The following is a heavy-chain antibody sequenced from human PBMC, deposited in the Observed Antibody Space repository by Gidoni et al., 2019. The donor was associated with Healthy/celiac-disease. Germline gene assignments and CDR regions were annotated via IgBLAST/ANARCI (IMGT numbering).Heavy chain of an antibody. D-gene: IGHD2-15*01. V-gene: IGHV5-51*01. Sequence: EVQLVQSGAEVKKPGESLKISCKGSGYSFTSYWIGWVRQMPGKGLEWMGIIYPGDSDTRYSPSFQGQVTISADKSISTAYLQWSSLKASDTAMYYCVRGYCSGGSCYNYYYGMDVWGQGTTVTVSS. J-gene: IGHJ6*02. CDR1: GYSFTSYW. CDR3: VRGYCSGGSCYNYYYGMDV. CDR2: IYPGDSDT.